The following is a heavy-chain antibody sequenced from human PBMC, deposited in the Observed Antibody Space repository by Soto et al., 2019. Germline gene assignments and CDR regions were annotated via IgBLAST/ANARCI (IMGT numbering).Heavy chain of an antibody. CDR3: ATWHERVHAYVV. V-gene: IGHV3-53*01. CDR1: GLTVSGKKY. Sequence: PGGSLRLSCAAFGLTVSGKKYVAWVRQAPGKGLEWVSALYDVDGSFYADSVKGRFTTSSDSSKTTVYLQMNGLRPDDTAVYYCATWHERVHAYVVWGQGTTVTVSS. D-gene: IGHD1-1*01. CDR2: LYDVDGS. J-gene: IGHJ3*01.